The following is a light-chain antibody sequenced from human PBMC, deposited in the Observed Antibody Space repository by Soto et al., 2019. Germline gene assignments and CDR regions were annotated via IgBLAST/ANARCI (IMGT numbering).Light chain of an antibody. CDR2: DVS. J-gene: IGLJ1*01. V-gene: IGLV2-11*01. CDR1: SSDVGGYNF. CDR3: ASFAPGRIYV. Sequence: LTQPRAVSGSPGQSVTISCTGTSSDVGGYNFVSWYQQHPGKAPKLMIYDVSTRPSGVPDCFSGSKSGNTASLTISGLQAEDEGDYYCASFAPGRIYVFGSGTKVTVL.